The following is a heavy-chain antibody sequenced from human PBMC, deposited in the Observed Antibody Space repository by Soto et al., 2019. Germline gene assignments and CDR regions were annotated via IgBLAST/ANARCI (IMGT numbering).Heavy chain of an antibody. D-gene: IGHD2-2*01. J-gene: IGHJ6*02. V-gene: IGHV4-38-2*01. CDR3: RSSNSCYDESCVDV. Sequence: NPSETLSLTCAVSGYSISSGNYWAWIRQPPGRGLEWIGSLYHIGSTHYNTSLKSRVTISVDTSKNHFSLELSSVTAADTAMYYCRSSNSCYDESCVDVWGQGTMVTVSS. CDR1: GYSISSGNY. CDR2: LYHIGST.